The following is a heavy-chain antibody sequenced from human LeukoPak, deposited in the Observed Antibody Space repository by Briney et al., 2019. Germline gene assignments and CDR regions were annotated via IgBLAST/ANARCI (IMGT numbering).Heavy chain of an antibody. V-gene: IGHV4-38-2*01. CDR3: ARAPGNYYMDV. CDR1: DYSISSGHY. J-gene: IGHJ6*03. CDR2: IYHSGSS. D-gene: IGHD1-14*01. Sequence: SETLSLTCAVSDYSISSGHYWVWIRQPPGKGLEYIGNIYHSGSSHYNPSLKSRVTISVDTSKNQFSLKLSSVTAADTAVYYCARAPGNYYMDVWGKGTTVTVSS.